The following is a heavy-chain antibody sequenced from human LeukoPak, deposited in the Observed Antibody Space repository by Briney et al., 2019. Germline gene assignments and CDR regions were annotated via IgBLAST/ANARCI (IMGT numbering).Heavy chain of an antibody. Sequence: SETLSLTCIVSGGSVSSYYWTWIRQPPGKGLEWIGYIYNSGSTNYNPSLKSRVTISVDTSKNQFSLKLSSVTAADTAVYYCARSRWWQQLSIFDYWGQGTLVTVSS. V-gene: IGHV4-59*02. CDR2: IYNSGST. CDR1: GGSVSSYY. J-gene: IGHJ4*02. D-gene: IGHD6-13*01. CDR3: ARSRWWQQLSIFDY.